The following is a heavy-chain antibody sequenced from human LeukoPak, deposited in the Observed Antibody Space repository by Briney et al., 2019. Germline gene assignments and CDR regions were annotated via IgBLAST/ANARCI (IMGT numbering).Heavy chain of an antibody. V-gene: IGHV4-59*01. CDR2: IYYSGST. Sequence: SETLSLTCTVSGGSISSYYWSWIRQPPGKGLEWIGNIYYSGSTNYNPSLKSRVTISVDTSKSQFSLKLSSVTAADTAVYYCARESSTYDSSRYYYPFDYWGQGTLVTVPS. CDR1: GGSISSYY. J-gene: IGHJ4*02. D-gene: IGHD3-22*01. CDR3: ARESSTYDSSRYYYPFDY.